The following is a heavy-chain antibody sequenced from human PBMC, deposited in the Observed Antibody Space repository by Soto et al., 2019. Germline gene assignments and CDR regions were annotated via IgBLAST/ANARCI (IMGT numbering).Heavy chain of an antibody. CDR1: GYTFTSYG. Sequence: ASVKVSCKASGYTFTSYGISWVRQAPGQGLEWMGWISAYNGNTNYAQKLQGRVTMTTDTSTSTAYMELRSLRSDDTAVYYCARDDILTGSRPPYWFDPWGQGTLVTVSS. D-gene: IGHD3-9*01. V-gene: IGHV1-18*01. CDR2: ISAYNGNT. CDR3: ARDDILTGSRPPYWFDP. J-gene: IGHJ5*02.